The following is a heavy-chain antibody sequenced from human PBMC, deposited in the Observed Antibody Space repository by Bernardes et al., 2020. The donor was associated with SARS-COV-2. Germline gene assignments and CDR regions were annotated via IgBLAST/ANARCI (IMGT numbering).Heavy chain of an antibody. CDR3: VKGSVAVAGVDY. CDR2: ISINGDHT. V-gene: IGHV3-64D*06. D-gene: IGHD6-19*01. J-gene: IGHJ4*02. CDR1: GFIFSNYA. Sequence: GGSLRLSCSVSGFIFSNYAMHWVRQAPGKGLEYVSAISINGDHTFYVDSVKGRFIISRDDSKNMLYLQMSSLRVEDTATYFCVKGSVAVAGVDYWGQGTLVTVSS.